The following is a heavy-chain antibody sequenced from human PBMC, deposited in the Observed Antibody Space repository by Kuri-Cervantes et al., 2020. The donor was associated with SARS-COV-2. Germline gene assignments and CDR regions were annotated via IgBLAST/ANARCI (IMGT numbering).Heavy chain of an antibody. CDR3: ARLNSNYKNNWFDP. J-gene: IGHJ5*02. Sequence: GSLRLSCAVYGGSFNNYYWNWIRQPPGKGLEWIGEINHTGSTNYNPSLKSRVTISVDTSKNQFSLNLSSVTAADTAVYYCARLNSNYKNNWFDPWGQGTLVTVSS. V-gene: IGHV4-34*01. CDR1: GGSFNNYY. D-gene: IGHD4-11*01. CDR2: INHTGST.